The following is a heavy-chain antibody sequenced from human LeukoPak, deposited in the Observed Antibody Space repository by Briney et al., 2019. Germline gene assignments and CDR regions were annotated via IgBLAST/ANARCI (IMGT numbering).Heavy chain of an antibody. CDR3: AKDLRYCSSTSCYAGDY. CDR2: ISGSGGST. CDR1: GFTFSSYG. Sequence: GGSLRLSCAASGFTFSSYGMSWVRQAPGKGLEWVSAISGSGGSTYYADSVKGRFTISRDNSKNTLYLQMNSLRAEDTAVYYCAKDLRYCSSTSCYAGDYWGQGTLVTVSS. J-gene: IGHJ4*02. V-gene: IGHV3-23*01. D-gene: IGHD2-2*01.